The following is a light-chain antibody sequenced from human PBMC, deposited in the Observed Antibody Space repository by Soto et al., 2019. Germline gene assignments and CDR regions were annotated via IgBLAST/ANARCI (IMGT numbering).Light chain of an antibody. Sequence: EIVFTQAPCTLSISPGERATLSCGASQSVTSNYLAWYQQKPGQAPRLLIYGASIRVKGIPDRFIGSGSGTDFTLTISRLEPEDFAAYYCQQYVRYPSTFGQGTKVDIK. CDR3: QQYVRYPST. J-gene: IGKJ1*01. CDR1: QSVTSNY. CDR2: GAS. V-gene: IGKV3-20*01.